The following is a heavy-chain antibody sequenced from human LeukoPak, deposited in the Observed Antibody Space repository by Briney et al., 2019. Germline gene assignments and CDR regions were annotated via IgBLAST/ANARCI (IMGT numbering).Heavy chain of an antibody. D-gene: IGHD2-21*01. CDR1: GGSISSGDYY. CDR3: ARGGSIPFPWFDP. J-gene: IGHJ5*02. Sequence: SETLSLTCPVSGGSISSGDYYWSWIRQPPGKGLEWIGYIYYSGSTYYNPSLKSRVTISVDTSKNQFSLKLSSVTAADTAVYYCARGGSIPFPWFDPWGQGTLVTVSS. V-gene: IGHV4-30-4*08. CDR2: IYYSGST.